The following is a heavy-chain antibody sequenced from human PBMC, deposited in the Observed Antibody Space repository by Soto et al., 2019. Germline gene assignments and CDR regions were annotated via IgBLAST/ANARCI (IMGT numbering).Heavy chain of an antibody. CDR2: IYHSGST. J-gene: IGHJ3*02. V-gene: IGHV4-4*02. D-gene: IGHD3-3*01. CDR1: GGSISSSNW. CDR3: ARDHPFWSGLDAFDI. Sequence: QVQLQESGPGLVKPSGTLSLTCAVSGGSISSSNWWSWVRQPPGKGLEWIGEIYHSGSTNYNPSLKSRVTMSVDKSKNQFSLKLSSVTAADTAVYYCARDHPFWSGLDAFDIWGQGTMVTVSS.